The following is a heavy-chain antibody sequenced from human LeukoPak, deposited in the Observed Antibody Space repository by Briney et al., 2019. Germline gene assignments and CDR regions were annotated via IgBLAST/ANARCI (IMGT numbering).Heavy chain of an antibody. CDR2: INHSGST. CDR1: GGSINSYY. J-gene: IGHJ5*02. D-gene: IGHD2/OR15-2a*01. V-gene: IGHV4-34*01. Sequence: SETLSFTCTVSGGSINSYYWSWIRQPPGKGLEWIGEINHSGSTNYNPSLKSRVTISVDTSKNQFSLKLSSVTAADTAVYYCARESEAMTTSAYNWFDPWGQGTLVTVSS. CDR3: ARESEAMTTSAYNWFDP.